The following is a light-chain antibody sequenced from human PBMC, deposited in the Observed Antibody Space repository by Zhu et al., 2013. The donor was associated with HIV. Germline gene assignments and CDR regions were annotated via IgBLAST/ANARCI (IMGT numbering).Light chain of an antibody. CDR3: MQATQFPFT. CDR1: QSLVHSDGNTF. Sequence: DIVLTQTPLSLSVTLGQPASISCSSSQSLVHSDGNTFLSWLHQRPGQPPRLLIYKISDRFSGVPDRFSGSGAVTDFTLHISGVEAEDVGIYYCMQATQFPFTFGPGTKVDIK. CDR2: KIS. V-gene: IGKV2-24*01. J-gene: IGKJ3*01.